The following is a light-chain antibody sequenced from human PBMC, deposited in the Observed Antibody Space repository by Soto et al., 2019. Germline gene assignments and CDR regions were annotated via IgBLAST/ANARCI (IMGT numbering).Light chain of an antibody. CDR1: ESISRSY. CDR3: HRYASSRLT. Sequence: EIVFTQSPGTLSLSPGDRATLSCRASESISRSYIAWYQQKYGQAPRLLIYAASSRATGIPDRFSGSGSAIDFTLTISGLEPEDSALYYCHRYASSRLTFGGGTKVEIK. V-gene: IGKV3-20*01. CDR2: AAS. J-gene: IGKJ4*01.